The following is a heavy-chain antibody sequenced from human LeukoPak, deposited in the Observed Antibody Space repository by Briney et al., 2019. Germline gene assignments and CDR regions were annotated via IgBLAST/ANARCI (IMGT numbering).Heavy chain of an antibody. CDR2: ISSSSSYI. CDR1: GFTFSSYS. Sequence: GGSLRLSCAASGFTFSSYSMNWVRQAPGKGLEWVSSISSSSSYIYYADSVKGRFTVSRDNAKNSLYLQMNSLRAEDTAVYYCARDLNYYDSSGYYQPYFDYWGQGTLVTVSS. V-gene: IGHV3-21*01. D-gene: IGHD3-22*01. J-gene: IGHJ4*02. CDR3: ARDLNYYDSSGYYQPYFDY.